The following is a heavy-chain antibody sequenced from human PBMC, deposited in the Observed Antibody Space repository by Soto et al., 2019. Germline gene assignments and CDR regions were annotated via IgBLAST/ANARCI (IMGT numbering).Heavy chain of an antibody. Sequence: GASVKVSCKASGYTFTSYDINWVRQATGQGLEWMGWMNPNSGNTGYAQKFQGRVTMTTNTSMSTAYMELSSLRSEDTAVYYCARAIRGIAAPDLPRNYYYGMDVWGQGTSVTLSS. CDR2: MNPNSGNT. V-gene: IGHV1-8*01. D-gene: IGHD6-13*01. CDR3: ARAIRGIAAPDLPRNYYYGMDV. J-gene: IGHJ6*02. CDR1: GYTFTSYD.